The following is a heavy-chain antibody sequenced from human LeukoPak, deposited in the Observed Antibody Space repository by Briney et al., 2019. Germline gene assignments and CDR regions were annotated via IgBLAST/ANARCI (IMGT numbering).Heavy chain of an antibody. D-gene: IGHD2-15*01. V-gene: IGHV3-33*01. Sequence: GGSLRLSYAASGFTFNNYGMHWVRQAPGKGLGGVGVICYDGSNKDYTDSVKGGFTISRDNSKNTLYLQMNSLRAEDTAVYYCARYSFCSGGTCYSGLFDYWGQGTLVTVSS. CDR1: GFTFNNYG. CDR2: ICYDGSNK. CDR3: ARYSFCSGGTCYSGLFDY. J-gene: IGHJ4*02.